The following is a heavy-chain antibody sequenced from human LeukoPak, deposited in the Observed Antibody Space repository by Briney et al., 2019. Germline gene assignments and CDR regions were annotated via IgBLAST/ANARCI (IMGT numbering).Heavy chain of an antibody. CDR1: GGSFSGYY. CDR2: INHSGST. CDR3: ARVKYDYDSSRFDP. D-gene: IGHD3-22*01. V-gene: IGHV4-34*01. J-gene: IGHJ5*02. Sequence: SETLSLTCAVYGGSFSGYYWSWIRRPPGKGLEWIGEINHSGSTNYNPPLKSRVTISVDTSKNQFSLKLSSVTAADTAVYYCARVKYDYDSSRFDPWGQGTLVTVSS.